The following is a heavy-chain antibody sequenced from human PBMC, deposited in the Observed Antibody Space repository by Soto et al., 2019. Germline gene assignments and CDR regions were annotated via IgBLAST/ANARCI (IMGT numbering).Heavy chain of an antibody. CDR3: ARVAVFIPAALGGRFDT. CDR1: GGSVSSSSYY. D-gene: IGHD2-2*01. CDR2: ISDSGST. J-gene: IGHJ5*02. Sequence: SETLSLTCTVSGGSVSSSSYYWSWIRQPPGKGLEWIGFISDSGSTNYNPSLKSRVTISVDTSKNQFSLKLSSVTAADTALYFCARVAVFIPAALGGRFDTWGQGTLVTVSS. V-gene: IGHV4-61*01.